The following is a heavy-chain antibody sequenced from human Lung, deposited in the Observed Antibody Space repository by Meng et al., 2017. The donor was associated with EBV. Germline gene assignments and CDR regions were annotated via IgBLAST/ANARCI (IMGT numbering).Heavy chain of an antibody. D-gene: IGHD2-21*01. CDR2: IYYSGST. CDR1: GGSISSGDSY. CDR3: AREGRSHQVGVSVY. J-gene: IGHJ4*02. V-gene: IGHV4-30-4*01. Sequence: VHLTESGPGLVKPSQTLSLTCSVSGGSISSGDSYWSWIRQPPGKGLEWIGYIYYSGSTYYNPSLKSRVTISVDTSKNQFSLKLRFVTAADTAVYYCAREGRSHQVGVSVYWGQGNLVTVSS.